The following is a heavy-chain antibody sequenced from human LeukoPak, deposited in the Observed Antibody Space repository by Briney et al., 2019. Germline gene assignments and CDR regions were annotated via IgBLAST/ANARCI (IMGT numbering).Heavy chain of an antibody. CDR3: ARVIKDYVWGSYRQPHFFDY. Sequence: PSETLSLTCAVYGGSFSGYYWSWIRQPPGKGLEWIGEINHSGSTNYNPSLKSRVTISVDTSKNQFSLKRSSVTAADTAVYYCARVIKDYVWGSYRQPHFFDYWGQGTLVTVSS. D-gene: IGHD3-16*02. J-gene: IGHJ4*02. V-gene: IGHV4-34*01. CDR1: GGSFSGYY. CDR2: INHSGST.